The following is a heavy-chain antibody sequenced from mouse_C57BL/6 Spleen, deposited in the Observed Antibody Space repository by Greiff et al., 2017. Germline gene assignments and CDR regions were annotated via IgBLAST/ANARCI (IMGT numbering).Heavy chain of an antibody. V-gene: IGHV7-3*01. J-gene: IGHJ2*01. CDR3: ARGFDGGYFDY. Sequence: EVKLVESGGGLVQPGGSLSLSCAASGFTFTDYYMSWVRQPPGKALEWLGFIRNKANGYTTEYSASVKGRFTISRDNSQSILYLQMNALRAEDSATYYCARGFDGGYFDYWGQGTTLTVSS. CDR2: IRNKANGYTT. CDR1: GFTFTDYY.